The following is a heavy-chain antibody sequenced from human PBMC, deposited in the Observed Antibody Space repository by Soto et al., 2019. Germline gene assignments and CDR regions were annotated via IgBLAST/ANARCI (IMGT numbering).Heavy chain of an antibody. CDR1: GDSISTDY. CDR2: IYYGGST. V-gene: IGHV4-59*08. D-gene: IGHD3-22*01. Sequence: TETLSLTCTVSGDSISTDYWSWIRQSPGKGLEWIGFIYYGGSTNYNPSLKSRVTISVDTPKNQFSLKLSSVTAADTAVYFCARLGGFYQAFDQWGRGTLVTVPQ. J-gene: IGHJ4*02. CDR3: ARLGGFYQAFDQ.